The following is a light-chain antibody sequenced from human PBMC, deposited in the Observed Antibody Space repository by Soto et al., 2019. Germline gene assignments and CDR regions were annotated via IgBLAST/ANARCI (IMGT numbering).Light chain of an antibody. CDR2: GAS. Sequence: EIVMTQSPATLSVSPGERATLYCRASQSVSSNLAWYQQKPGQAPGLLIYGASTRATGIPARFSGSGSGTEFTLTISSLQSEDFAVYYCQQYNNWPPGTFGQGTKVDIK. CDR3: QQYNNWPPGT. CDR1: QSVSSN. J-gene: IGKJ1*01. V-gene: IGKV3-15*01.